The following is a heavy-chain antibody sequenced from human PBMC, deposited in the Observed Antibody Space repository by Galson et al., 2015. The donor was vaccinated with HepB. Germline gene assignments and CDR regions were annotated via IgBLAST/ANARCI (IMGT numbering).Heavy chain of an antibody. Sequence: SLRLSCAASGFTFSSYWMSWVRQAPGKGLEWVANIKQDGSEKYYVDSVKGRFTISRDNAKNSLYLQMNSLRAEDTAVYYCARGPHGVAVAAGGPLDYWGQGTLVTVSS. D-gene: IGHD6-19*01. V-gene: IGHV3-7*01. CDR3: ARGPHGVAVAAGGPLDY. CDR2: IKQDGSEK. J-gene: IGHJ4*02. CDR1: GFTFSSYW.